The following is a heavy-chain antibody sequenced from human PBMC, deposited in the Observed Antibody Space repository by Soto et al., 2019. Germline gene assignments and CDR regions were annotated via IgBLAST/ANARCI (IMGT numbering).Heavy chain of an antibody. J-gene: IGHJ4*02. CDR2: ISSSSSYI. D-gene: IGHD3-22*01. CDR3: ASHPRDSSGYWYYFDY. Sequence: EVQLVESGGGLVKPGGSLRLSCAASGFTFSSDSMNWVRQAPGKGLEWVSSISSSSSYIYYADSVKGRFTISRDNAKRSLYLQMNGLRAEDTAVYYCASHPRDSSGYWYYFDYWGQGTLVTVSS. CDR1: GFTFSSDS. V-gene: IGHV3-21*01.